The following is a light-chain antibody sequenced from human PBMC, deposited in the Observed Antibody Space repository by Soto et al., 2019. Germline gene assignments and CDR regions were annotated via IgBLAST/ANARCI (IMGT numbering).Light chain of an antibody. J-gene: IGLJ1*01. CDR1: SSNIAAGYD. CDR3: QSYDGSLSDYV. CDR2: GNT. Sequence: QSVLTQPPSVSGAPGQRVTISCSGSSSNIAAGYDVHWYQQVSGTAPKLLIYGNTNRPSGVPDRFAGSKSGNSASLAITGLQAEDEGDYYCQSYDGSLSDYVFGTGTKLTVL. V-gene: IGLV1-40*01.